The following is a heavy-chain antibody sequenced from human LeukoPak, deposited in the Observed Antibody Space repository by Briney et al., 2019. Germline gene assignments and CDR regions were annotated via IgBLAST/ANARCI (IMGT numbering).Heavy chain of an antibody. CDR2: INPNSGVT. CDR1: GYTLTDYY. Sequence: ASVKVSCKASGYTLTDYYIHWVRQAPGQGLEWMGWINPNSGVTNYAQKFQGRVTLTRDTPISTASMEVSRLRSDDTAVYYCARAHMTTVTLGDYWGQGSLVTVSS. D-gene: IGHD4-11*01. V-gene: IGHV1-2*02. J-gene: IGHJ4*02. CDR3: ARAHMTTVTLGDY.